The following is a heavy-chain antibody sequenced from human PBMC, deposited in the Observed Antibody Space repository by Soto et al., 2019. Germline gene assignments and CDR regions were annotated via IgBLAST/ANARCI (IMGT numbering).Heavy chain of an antibody. Sequence: ASVMVSCKVSGYTLTELSMHWVRQAPGKGLEWIVGFVPVDGETIYAQMFQGRVTMTEDTSTDTAYMEMSCLRSEVMAVFSFRTSFGCTNAVFYVSWAFDSWGQGTMVTV. CDR2: FVPVDGET. J-gene: IGHJ3*02. CDR1: GYTLTELS. D-gene: IGHD2-8*01. V-gene: IGHV1-24*01. CDR3: RTSFGCTNAVFYVSWAFDS.